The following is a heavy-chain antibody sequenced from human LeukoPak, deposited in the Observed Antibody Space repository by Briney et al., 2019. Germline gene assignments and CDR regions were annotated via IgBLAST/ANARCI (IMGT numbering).Heavy chain of an antibody. J-gene: IGHJ6*03. V-gene: IGHV3-21*01. CDR2: ISDSSSYI. CDR3: ARDASNYYMDV. Sequence: PGGSLRLSCAASGFTFSNYNMNWVRQAPGKGLEWVSSISDSSSYIYYADSVKGRFTISRDNAKNSLCLQMNSLRAEDTAVYYCARDASNYYMDVWGKGTTVTVSS. CDR1: GFTFSNYN.